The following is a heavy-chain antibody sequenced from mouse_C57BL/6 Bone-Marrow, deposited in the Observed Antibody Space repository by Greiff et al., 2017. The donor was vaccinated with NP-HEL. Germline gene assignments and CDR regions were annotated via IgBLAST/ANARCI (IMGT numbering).Heavy chain of an antibody. V-gene: IGHV7-1*01. CDR2: SRNKANDYTT. CDR1: GFTFSDFY. Sequence: EVQLVESGGGLVQSGRSLRLSCATSGFTFSDFYMEWVRQAPGKGLEWIAASRNKANDYTTEYSASVKGRFIVSRDTSQSILYLQMNALRAEDTAIYYCARDALNPYYAMDDWGQGTSVTVSS. J-gene: IGHJ4*01. CDR3: ARDALNPYYAMDD.